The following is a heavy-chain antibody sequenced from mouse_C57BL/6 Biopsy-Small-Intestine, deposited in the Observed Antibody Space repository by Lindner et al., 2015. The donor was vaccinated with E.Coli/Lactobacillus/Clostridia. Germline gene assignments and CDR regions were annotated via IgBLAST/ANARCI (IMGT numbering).Heavy chain of an antibody. J-gene: IGHJ4*01. D-gene: IGHD3-2*02. V-gene: IGHV1-42*01. CDR2: INPSTGGT. CDR1: GYSFTGYY. CDR3: ARGGAQALYAMDY. Sequence: VQLQESGPELVKPGASVKISCKASGYSFTGYYMNWVKQSPEKSLEWIGEINPSTGGTTYNQKFKAKATLTVDKSSSTAYMQLSSLTSEDSAVYFCARGGAQALYAMDYWGQGTSVTVSS.